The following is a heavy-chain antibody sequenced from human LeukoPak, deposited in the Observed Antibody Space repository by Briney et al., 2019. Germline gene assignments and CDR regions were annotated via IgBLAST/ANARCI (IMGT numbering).Heavy chain of an antibody. CDR3: ATVPDIVVVPAARKLGFDP. V-gene: IGHV1-24*01. CDR2: FDPEDGET. D-gene: IGHD2-2*01. J-gene: IGHJ5*02. CDR1: GYTLTELS. Sequence: ASVKVSXKVSGYTLTELSMHWMRQAPGKGLEWMGGFDPEDGETIYAQKFQGRVTMTEDTSTDTAYMELSSLRSEDTAVYYCATVPDIVVVPAARKLGFDPWGQGTLVTVSS.